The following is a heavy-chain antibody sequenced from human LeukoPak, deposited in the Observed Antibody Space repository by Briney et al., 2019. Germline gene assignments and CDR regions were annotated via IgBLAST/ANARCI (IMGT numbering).Heavy chain of an antibody. CDR3: AREMSIAVAASYYFDY. D-gene: IGHD6-19*01. CDR1: GFTFSSYA. CDR2: ISGDSRFT. V-gene: IGHV3-23*01. Sequence: GGSLRLSCAASGFTFSSYAMSWVRQAPGEGLEWVAAISGDSRFTYYTDSAKGRFTISRDNSKYTLYLQLNSLRAEDTAAYYCAREMSIAVAASYYFDYWGQGTLVTVSS. J-gene: IGHJ4*02.